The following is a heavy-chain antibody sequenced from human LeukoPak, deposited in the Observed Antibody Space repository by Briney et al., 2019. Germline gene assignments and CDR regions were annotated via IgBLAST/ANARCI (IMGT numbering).Heavy chain of an antibody. D-gene: IGHD5-18*01. CDR2: INPDSGAT. V-gene: IGHV1-2*04. J-gene: IGHJ6*02. Sequence: ASVKVSCKASGYTFTGYYMHWVRQAPGQGLEWMGWINPDSGATDFAQKFQGWVTMTRDTSISTAYMELSRLRSDDTAVYYCARAGYSYGYGMDVWGQGTTVTVSS. CDR1: GYTFTGYY. CDR3: ARAGYSYGYGMDV.